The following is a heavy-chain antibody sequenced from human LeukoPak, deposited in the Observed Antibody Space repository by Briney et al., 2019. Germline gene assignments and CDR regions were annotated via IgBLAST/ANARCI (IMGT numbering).Heavy chain of an antibody. CDR3: AKWDGDLYYYYYMDV. V-gene: IGHV3-23*01. CDR2: ISGSSYTT. D-gene: IGHD4-17*01. J-gene: IGHJ6*03. CDR1: GFIFSNYA. Sequence: GGSLRLSCAASGFIFSNYAMGWVRLAPGKGLEWVSSISGSSYTTYYADSVKGRFTISRDNSKNTLYLQMNSLRAEDTAVYYCAKWDGDLYYYYYMDVWGKGTTVTVSS.